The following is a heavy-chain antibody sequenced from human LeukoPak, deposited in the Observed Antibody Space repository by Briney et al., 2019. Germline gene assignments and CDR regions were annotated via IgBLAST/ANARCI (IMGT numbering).Heavy chain of an antibody. CDR1: GFTFSDYY. Sequence: PGGSLRLSCAASGFTFSDYYMSWIRQAPGKGLEWVSYISSSGSTIYYADSVKGRFTISRDNVKKSLYLQMNSLRVEDTAVYYCARGSSSYYGLDVWGQGTTVTVSS. CDR3: ARGSSSYYGLDV. D-gene: IGHD3-10*01. J-gene: IGHJ6*02. V-gene: IGHV3-11*01. CDR2: ISSSGSTI.